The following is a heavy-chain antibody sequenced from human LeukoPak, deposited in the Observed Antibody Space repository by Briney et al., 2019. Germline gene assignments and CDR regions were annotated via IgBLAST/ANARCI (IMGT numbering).Heavy chain of an antibody. Sequence: PGESLMISCKGSGYRFSNYWITWVRQMPGKGLEWMGIIYPTDSDTKYSPSFQSQVTISADKSITTAYLQWSSLQASDTAMYYCARQTATTTFDYWGQGTLVTVSS. CDR1: GYRFSNYW. D-gene: IGHD1/OR15-1a*01. CDR2: IYPTDSDT. J-gene: IGHJ4*02. CDR3: ARQTATTTFDY. V-gene: IGHV5-51*01.